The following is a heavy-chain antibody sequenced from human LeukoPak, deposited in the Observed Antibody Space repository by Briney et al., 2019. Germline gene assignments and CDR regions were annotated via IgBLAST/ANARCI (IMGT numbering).Heavy chain of an antibody. CDR3: ARRIRGAPTDY. J-gene: IGHJ4*02. CDR2: MNPNSGNT. Sequence: ASVKVSCKASGYTFTTYDLNWVRQATGHGLVWMGWMNPNSGNTGYAQKFQGSVTMTRNISITTAYMELSNLTSEDTAVYYCARRIRGAPTDYWGQGTLVTVSS. V-gene: IGHV1-8*01. D-gene: IGHD3-10*01. CDR1: GYTFTTYD.